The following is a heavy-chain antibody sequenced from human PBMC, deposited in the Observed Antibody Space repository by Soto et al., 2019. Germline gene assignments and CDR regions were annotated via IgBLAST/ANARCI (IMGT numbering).Heavy chain of an antibody. CDR2: IYYSGST. D-gene: IGHD3-22*01. CDR1: GGSISSGDYY. Sequence: SETLSLTCTVSGGSISSGDYYWSWIRQPPGKGLEWIGYIYYSGSTYYNPSLKSRVTISVDTSKNQFSLKLSSVTAADTAVYYCASSSHLTYYYDSSGYYDPSPIDYWGQGTLVTVSS. V-gene: IGHV4-30-4*01. J-gene: IGHJ4*02. CDR3: ASSSHLTYYYDSSGYYDPSPIDY.